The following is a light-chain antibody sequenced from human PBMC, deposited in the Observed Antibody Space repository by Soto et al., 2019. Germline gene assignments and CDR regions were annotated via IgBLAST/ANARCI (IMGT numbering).Light chain of an antibody. V-gene: IGKV3-15*01. CDR1: QSVSSD. Sequence: EIVMTQSPATLSVSPEERVTLSCRASQSVSSDLAWYQQKPGQAPRLLIYGASTRATGIPARFSGSGSGTDFTLAISSLQSEDFAIYYCHQYNNWPPYTFGQGTKV. CDR2: GAS. J-gene: IGKJ2*01. CDR3: HQYNNWPPYT.